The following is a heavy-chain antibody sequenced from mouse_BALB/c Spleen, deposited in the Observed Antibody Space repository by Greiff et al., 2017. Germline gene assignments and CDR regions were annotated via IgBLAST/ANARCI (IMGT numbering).Heavy chain of an antibody. CDR2: INPSTGYT. CDR1: GYTFTSYW. Sequence: VQLQQSGAELAKPGASVKMSCKASGYTFTSYWMHWVNQRPGQGLEWIGYINPSTGYTEYNQKFKDKATLTADKSSSTAYMQLSSLTSEDSAVYYCAKDWDLLRLRYAMDYWGQGTSVTVSS. D-gene: IGHD1-2*01. V-gene: IGHV1-7*01. CDR3: AKDWDLLRLRYAMDY. J-gene: IGHJ4*01.